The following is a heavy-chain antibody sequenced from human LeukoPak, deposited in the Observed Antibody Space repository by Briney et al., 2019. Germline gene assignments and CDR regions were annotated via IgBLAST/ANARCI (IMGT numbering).Heavy chain of an antibody. CDR1: GYTFTSYY. D-gene: IGHD3-22*01. CDR3: ARETNYYDSSGYADY. V-gene: IGHV1-46*01. CDR2: INPSGGST. Sequence: ASVKVSCKASGYTFTSYYMHWVRQAPGQGLEWMGIINPSGGSTSYAQKFQGRVTMTRDMSTSTVYMELSSLRSEDTAVYYCARETNYYDSSGYADYWGQGTLVTVSS. J-gene: IGHJ4*02.